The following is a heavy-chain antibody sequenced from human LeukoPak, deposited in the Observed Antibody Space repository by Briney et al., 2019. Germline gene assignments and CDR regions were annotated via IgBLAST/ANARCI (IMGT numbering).Heavy chain of an antibody. V-gene: IGHV3-9*01. CDR2: ISWNSGSI. Sequence: GGSLRLSCAASGFTFDDYVMHWVRQAPGKGLEWVSGISWNSGSIGYADSVKGRFTISRDNAKNSLYLQMNSLRAEDTALYYCAKGRDKYQLLSKNWFDPWGQGTLVTVSS. CDR3: AKGRDKYQLLSKNWFDP. CDR1: GFTFDDYV. J-gene: IGHJ5*02. D-gene: IGHD2-2*01.